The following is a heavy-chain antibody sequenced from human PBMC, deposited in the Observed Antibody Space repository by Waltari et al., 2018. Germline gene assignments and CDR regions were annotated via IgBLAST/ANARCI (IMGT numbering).Heavy chain of an antibody. D-gene: IGHD5-12*01. CDR3: ATYIGASVGTEAFDV. J-gene: IGHJ3*01. CDR2: VSYIGTT. CDR1: GGSIPINRPY. V-gene: IGHV4-39*01. Sequence: QLQLQESGPRLVRPSETLSPICRVPGGSIPINRPYWGWNRQAPGQGLEWIGTVSYIGTTYISPSLKSRVSVSRDTSKNQVSLILGSVTAADMAVYYCATYIGASVGTEAFDVWGQGTMVTVSS.